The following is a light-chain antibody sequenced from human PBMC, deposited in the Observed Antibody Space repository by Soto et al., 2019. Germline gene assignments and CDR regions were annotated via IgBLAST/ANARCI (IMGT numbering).Light chain of an antibody. CDR2: DAS. V-gene: IGKV1-5*01. J-gene: IGKJ2*01. CDR3: QPYNSYSLPT. Sequence: DIQMTQSPSTLSASVGDRITITCRASQSVSRRLAWYQQKPGKAPKLLIYDASSLESGVPSRFSGRGSGTEFPLTHSSLQPDDCATYYCQPYNSYSLPTFGQGTKLEIK. CDR1: QSVSRR.